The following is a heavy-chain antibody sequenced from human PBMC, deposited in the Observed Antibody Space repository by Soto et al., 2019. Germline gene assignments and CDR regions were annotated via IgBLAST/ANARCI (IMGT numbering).Heavy chain of an antibody. CDR3: ARDLVAPGTWGNWFDA. Sequence: EVQLVESGGGLVQPGGSLRLSCAASGFTFSSYWMSWVRQAPGKGLEWVANIKKDGTDKYYVDSVKGRFTISRDNAENSLYLKMNSLEAEDRAMYYCARDLVAPGTWGNWFDAWGQGTWSPSPQ. V-gene: IGHV3-7*01. J-gene: IGHJ5*02. CDR2: IKKDGTDK. CDR1: GFTFSSYW. D-gene: IGHD6-13*01.